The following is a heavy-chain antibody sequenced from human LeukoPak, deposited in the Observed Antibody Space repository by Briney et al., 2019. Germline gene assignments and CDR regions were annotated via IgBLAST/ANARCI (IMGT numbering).Heavy chain of an antibody. V-gene: IGHV3-23*01. J-gene: IGHJ4*01. D-gene: IGHD2-8*02. Sequence: GGSLRLSCAASGFTFSSYAMSWVRQAPGKGLEWVSGIDNHGSSTYSADSVKGRFTISRDNAKNTLYLQMNSLRAEDTAVYYCARDTYCFFDYWGHGAPVTVSS. CDR3: ARDTYCFFDY. CDR1: GFTFSSYA. CDR2: IDNHGSST.